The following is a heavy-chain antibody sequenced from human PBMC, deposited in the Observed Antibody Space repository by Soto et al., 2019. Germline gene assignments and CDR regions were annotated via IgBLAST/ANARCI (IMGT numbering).Heavy chain of an antibody. CDR1: GYTFTSYG. D-gene: IGHD1-1*01. J-gene: IGHJ6*02. Sequence: QVQLVQSGAEVKKPGASVKVSCKASGYTFTSYGISWVRQAPGQGLEWMGWISAYNGNTNYAQKLQGRVTMTTDTTTSKDYMELRRLRSDDTAVYYGTGMVGSNWNDSPDYYDYYGTDVWGQGTTVTVSS. CDR2: ISAYNGNT. CDR3: TGMVGSNWNDSPDYYDYYGTDV. V-gene: IGHV1-18*01.